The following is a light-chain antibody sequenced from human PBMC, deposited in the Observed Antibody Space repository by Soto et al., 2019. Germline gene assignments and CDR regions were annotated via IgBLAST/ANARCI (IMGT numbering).Light chain of an antibody. V-gene: IGLV2-8*01. CDR1: SSDVGGYNY. CDR2: EVS. CDR3: ASFAASNSYV. Sequence: QSALTQPPSASGSPGQSVTISCTGTSSDVGGYNYVSWYQQHPGKAPKLMIYEVSKRPSGVPDRFSGSKSGNTASLTVSGLQGEYEAEYYCASFAASNSYVFGTGTKLTVL. J-gene: IGLJ1*01.